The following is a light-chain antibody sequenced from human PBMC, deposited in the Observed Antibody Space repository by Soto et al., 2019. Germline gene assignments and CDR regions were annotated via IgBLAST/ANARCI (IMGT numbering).Light chain of an antibody. J-gene: IGKJ3*01. V-gene: IGKV3-11*01. CDR2: DES. CDR1: QSVSSY. Sequence: EIVLTQSPATLSLSPGERATLSCRASQSVSSYLAWNQQKPGQVPRLLIYDESNRATGIPARFSGSGSGTDFTLTISSLEPEDFAVYYCQQRSNWPPRFTFGPGTKVDIK. CDR3: QQRSNWPPRFT.